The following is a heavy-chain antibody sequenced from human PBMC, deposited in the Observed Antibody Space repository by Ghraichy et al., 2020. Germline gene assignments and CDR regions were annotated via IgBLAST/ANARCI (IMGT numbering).Heavy chain of an antibody. CDR1: GFTFSSYA. V-gene: IGHV3-23*01. J-gene: IGHJ3*02. D-gene: IGHD3-22*01. Sequence: WGSLRLSCAASGFTFSSYAMSWVRQAPGKGLEWVSAIRGSGSSTYYTDSVKGRFTISRDNSKNTLYLQMNSLRAEDTAVYYCAKDRDYSDSSGYYFNAFDIWGQGTMVTVSS. CDR3: AKDRDYSDSSGYYFNAFDI. CDR2: IRGSGSST.